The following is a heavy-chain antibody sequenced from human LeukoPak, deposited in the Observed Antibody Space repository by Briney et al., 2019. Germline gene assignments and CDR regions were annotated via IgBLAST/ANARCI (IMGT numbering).Heavy chain of an antibody. D-gene: IGHD3-22*01. CDR3: AKAQSRDSSGYYYVRPLDY. V-gene: IGHV3-33*06. Sequence: PGRSLRLSCAASGFTFSNYGFHWVRQAPGKGLEWVAVIWFDGSEKYYADSVKGRFTVSRDYSKNTLYLQMNSLRAEDTAVYYCAKAQSRDSSGYYYVRPLDYWGQGTLVTVSS. CDR1: GFTFSNYG. J-gene: IGHJ4*02. CDR2: IWFDGSEK.